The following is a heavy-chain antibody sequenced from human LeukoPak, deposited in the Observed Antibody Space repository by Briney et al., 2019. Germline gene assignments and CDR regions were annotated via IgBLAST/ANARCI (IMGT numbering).Heavy chain of an antibody. Sequence: VASVNVSCKASGGTFSSYAISWVRQAPGQGLEWMGGIIPIFGTANYAQKFQGRVTITADESTSTAYMELSSLRSEDTAVYYCAREGRKPDAFDIWGQGTMVTVSS. J-gene: IGHJ3*02. V-gene: IGHV1-69*13. CDR3: AREGRKPDAFDI. CDR1: GGTFSSYA. CDR2: IIPIFGTA. D-gene: IGHD1-14*01.